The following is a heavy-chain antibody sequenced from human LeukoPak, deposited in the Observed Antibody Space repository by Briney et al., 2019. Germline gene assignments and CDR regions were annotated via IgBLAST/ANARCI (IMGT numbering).Heavy chain of an antibody. CDR2: IKQDGSEK. J-gene: IGHJ4*02. V-gene: IGHV3-7*01. D-gene: IGHD3-10*01. CDR3: ARGRGGLLWFGEFNS. CDR1: GFTFSSYW. Sequence: GGSLRLSCAASGFTFSSYWMNWVRQAPGKRLEWVANIKQDGSEKYYVDSVKGRFTISRDNANNSLYLQMNSLRAEDTAVYYCARGRGGLLWFGEFNSWGQGTLVTVSS.